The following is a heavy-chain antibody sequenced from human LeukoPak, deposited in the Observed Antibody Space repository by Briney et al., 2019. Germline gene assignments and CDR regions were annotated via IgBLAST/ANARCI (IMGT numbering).Heavy chain of an antibody. Sequence: VASVKVSCKASGYTFTGYYMHWVRQAPGQGLEWMGWINPNSGGTNYAQKFQGGVTMTRDTSISTAYMELSRLRSDDTAVYYCARRRVGLRYFDWPNDAFDIWGQGTMVTVSS. D-gene: IGHD3-9*01. CDR3: ARRRVGLRYFDWPNDAFDI. CDR2: INPNSGGT. J-gene: IGHJ3*02. V-gene: IGHV1-2*02. CDR1: GYTFTGYY.